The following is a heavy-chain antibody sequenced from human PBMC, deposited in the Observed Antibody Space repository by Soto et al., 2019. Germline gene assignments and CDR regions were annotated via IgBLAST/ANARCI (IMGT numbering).Heavy chain of an antibody. D-gene: IGHD4-17*01. Sequence: EVQLVESGGGLVQPGRSLRLSCAASGFTFDDYAMHWVRQAPGKGLEWVSGISWNSGSIGYADSVKGRFTISRDNAKNYLYLQMNSLRAEDTALYYCAKDPTVTPEYYFDYWGQGTLVTVSS. CDR2: ISWNSGSI. V-gene: IGHV3-9*01. CDR1: GFTFDDYA. CDR3: AKDPTVTPEYYFDY. J-gene: IGHJ4*02.